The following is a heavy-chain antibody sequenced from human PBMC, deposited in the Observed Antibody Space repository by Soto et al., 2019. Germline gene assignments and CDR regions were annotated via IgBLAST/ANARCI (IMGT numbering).Heavy chain of an antibody. CDR1: GYTFTGYY. D-gene: IGHD4-17*01. CDR2: INPNSGGT. V-gene: IGHV1-2*04. CDR3: ARAARYGDYYYGMDV. J-gene: IGHJ6*02. Sequence: ASVKVSCKASGYTFTGYYMHWVRQAPGQGLEWVGWINPNSGGTNYAQKFQGWVTMTRDTSISTAYMELSRLRSDDTAVYYCARAARYGDYYYGMDVWGQGTTVTVFS.